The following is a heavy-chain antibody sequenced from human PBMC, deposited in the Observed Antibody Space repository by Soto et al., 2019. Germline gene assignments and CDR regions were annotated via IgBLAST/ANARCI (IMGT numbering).Heavy chain of an antibody. CDR2: INHSGST. V-gene: IGHV4-34*01. J-gene: IGHJ5*02. Sequence: PSETLSPTCAVFCRSFSGYCLGWIRQPPGKGLEWIGEINHSGSTNYNPSLKSRVTISVDTSKNQFSLKLSSVTAADTAVYYCARGPGYDFWSGYYPWFDPWGQGTLVTV. CDR1: CRSFSGYC. D-gene: IGHD3-3*01. CDR3: ARGPGYDFWSGYYPWFDP.